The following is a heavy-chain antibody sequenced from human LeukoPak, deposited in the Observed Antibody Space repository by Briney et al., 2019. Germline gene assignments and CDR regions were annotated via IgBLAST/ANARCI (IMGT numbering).Heavy chain of an antibody. Sequence: SETLSLTCIVSGCFISSDYWTWIRQPAGKGLEWIGLIYTSGTTNYNPSLKSRVTMSVDTSTNQFSLKLTSGTAADTAVYYCARKFDYWGQGRLVTVSS. V-gene: IGHV4-4*07. CDR2: IYTSGTT. CDR3: ARKFDY. CDR1: GCFISSDY. J-gene: IGHJ4*02.